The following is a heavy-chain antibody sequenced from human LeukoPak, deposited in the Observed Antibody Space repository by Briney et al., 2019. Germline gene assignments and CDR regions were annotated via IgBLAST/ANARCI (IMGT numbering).Heavy chain of an antibody. Sequence: GGSLRLSCAASGFTFSNAWMSWVRQAPGKGLEWVAFIRYDGSNKYYADSVKGRFSISRDNAKNSLFLQMNSLRAEDTAVYYCVRDRSPGYFDYWGQGTLVTVSS. D-gene: IGHD3-10*01. CDR1: GFTFSNAW. J-gene: IGHJ4*02. CDR2: IRYDGSNK. V-gene: IGHV3-30*02. CDR3: VRDRSPGYFDY.